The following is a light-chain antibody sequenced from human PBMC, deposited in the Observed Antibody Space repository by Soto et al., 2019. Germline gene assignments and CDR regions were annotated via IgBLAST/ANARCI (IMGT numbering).Light chain of an antibody. Sequence: DIQMTQSPSSLSASVGDRVTITCRASQNIDFYLNWYQQFPGKAPKLLIYAASSLRSGVPSRFRGTGSGTDFTLTIGSLQPEDFATYYCQQSHSGPRTFGQGTKLDIK. CDR1: QNIDFY. J-gene: IGKJ2*01. CDR2: AAS. V-gene: IGKV1-39*01. CDR3: QQSHSGPRT.